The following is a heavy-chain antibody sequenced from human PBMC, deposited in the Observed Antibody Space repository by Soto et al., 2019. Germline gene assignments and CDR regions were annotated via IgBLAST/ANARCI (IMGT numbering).Heavy chain of an antibody. D-gene: IGHD4-17*01. CDR3: AKTMTNRLRVVDY. CDR2: IGTAGDP. V-gene: IGHV3-13*05. CDR1: GFPFSRYD. Sequence: GSLRISCSASGFPFSRYDMHWVRQATGKGLEWVSAIGTAGDPYYPGSVKGRFTISRDNSKNTLYLQMNSLRAEDTAIYYCAKTMTNRLRVVDYWGQGTLVTVSS. J-gene: IGHJ4*02.